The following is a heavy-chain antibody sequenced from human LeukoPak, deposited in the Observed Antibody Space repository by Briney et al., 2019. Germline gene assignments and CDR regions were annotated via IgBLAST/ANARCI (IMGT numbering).Heavy chain of an antibody. CDR1: GYTFTGYY. D-gene: IGHD3-10*01. CDR3: ARVGFDGSGSYYNS. CDR2: INPNSGGT. J-gene: IGHJ4*02. V-gene: IGHV1-2*06. Sequence: RASVKVSCKAPGYTFTGYYMHWVRQAPGQGLEWMGRINPNSGGTNYAQKFQGRVTMTRDTSISTACMELSRLRSDDTAVYYCARVGFDGSGSYYNSWGQGTLVTVSS.